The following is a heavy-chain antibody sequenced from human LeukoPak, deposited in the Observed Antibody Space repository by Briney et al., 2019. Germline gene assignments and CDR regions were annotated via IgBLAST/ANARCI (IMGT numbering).Heavy chain of an antibody. J-gene: IGHJ6*02. V-gene: IGHV1-46*01. CDR2: INPSGGRT. CDR3: AREVRSSGWESSMDV. D-gene: IGHD6-19*01. Sequence: ASVKVSCKASGDTFTNHYMHWVRQAPGQGLEWIGLINPSGGRTNYAQKFQGRVTMTRDTSTSTVYMELSSLRSEDTAVYYCAREVRSSGWESSMDVWGRGTTVTVSS. CDR1: GDTFTNHY.